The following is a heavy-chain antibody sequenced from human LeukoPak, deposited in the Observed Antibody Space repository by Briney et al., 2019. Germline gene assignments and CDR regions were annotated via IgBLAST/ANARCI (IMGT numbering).Heavy chain of an antibody. D-gene: IGHD6-13*01. CDR1: GYTFTSYY. CDR3: ARSASSSWYSNWFDP. J-gene: IGHJ5*02. CDR2: INPSGGST. Sequence: ASVKVSCKASGYTFTSYYMHWVRQAPGQGLEWMGIINPSGGSTSYAQKFQGRVTMTRDMSTSTAYMELRSLRSDDTAVYYCARSASSSWYSNWFDPWGQGTLVTVSS. V-gene: IGHV1-46*01.